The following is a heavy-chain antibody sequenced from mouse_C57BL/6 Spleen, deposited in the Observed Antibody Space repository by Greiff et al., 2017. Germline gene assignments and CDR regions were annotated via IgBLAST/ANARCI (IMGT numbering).Heavy chain of an antibody. Sequence: EVQRVESGPGLVKPSQSLSLTCSVTGYSITSGYYWNWIRQFPGNKLEWMGYISYDGSNNYNPSLKNRISITRDTSKNQFFLKLNSVTTEDTATYYCARDEDSSGYYWGQGTLVTVSA. V-gene: IGHV3-6*01. J-gene: IGHJ3*01. D-gene: IGHD3-2*02. CDR1: GYSITSGYY. CDR2: ISYDGSN. CDR3: ARDEDSSGYY.